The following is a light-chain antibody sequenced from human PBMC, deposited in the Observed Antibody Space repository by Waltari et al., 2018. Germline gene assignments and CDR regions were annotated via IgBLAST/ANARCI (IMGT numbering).Light chain of an antibody. CDR3: KQYDGEVVT. J-gene: IGKJ4*01. Sequence: EIVLTQSPGTLSLSPGERATLSCRAGQSATSISLTWYQRKLGQAPRLLIYGTSSRATGMPDMFSGSGSGADCALTISRLEPEEFAVYSGKQYDGEVVTFGGGTKVEI. CDR1: QSATSIS. CDR2: GTS. V-gene: IGKV3-20*01.